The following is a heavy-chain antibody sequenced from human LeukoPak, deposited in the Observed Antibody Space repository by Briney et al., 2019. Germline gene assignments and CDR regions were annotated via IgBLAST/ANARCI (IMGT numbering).Heavy chain of an antibody. D-gene: IGHD7-27*01. CDR3: AGLLNGGASHWFDP. CDR2: IYHSGST. CDR1: GASISNTGYY. V-gene: IGHV4-39*01. Sequence: SETLSLTCTVSGASISNTGYYWGWIRQPPGKGLEWIGNIYHSGSTYYSPSLKSRVTLSVDTSKNQFSLKLSSVTAADTAVYYCAGLLNGGASHWFDPWGQGTLVTVSS. J-gene: IGHJ5*02.